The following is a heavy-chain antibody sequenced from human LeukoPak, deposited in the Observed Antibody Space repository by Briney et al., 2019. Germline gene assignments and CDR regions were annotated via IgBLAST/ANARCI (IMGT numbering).Heavy chain of an antibody. CDR3: VKSREAGIWYSLGDY. CDR1: GFTFSNYG. CDR2: ISGSGGST. J-gene: IGHJ4*02. V-gene: IGHV3-23*01. D-gene: IGHD2-21*02. Sequence: PGGSLRLSCAASGFTFSNYGMNWVRQAPGKGLDWVSAISGSGGSTYYADSVKGRFTILRDNSRNAVYLDMNNVRADDTAVYYCVKSREAGIWYSLGDYWGQGSLVIVSS.